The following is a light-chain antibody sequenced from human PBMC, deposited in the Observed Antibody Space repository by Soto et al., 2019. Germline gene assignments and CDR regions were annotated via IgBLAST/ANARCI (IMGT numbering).Light chain of an antibody. Sequence: QSVLTQPPSVSGAPGRRVTISCTGNSSNIGAGYDVHWYQQLPGTAPKLLIYGNTHRPSGVPDRFSASKSGTSASLAITGLXAEDEADYHCQSYDSSLSGYVFGTGTKVTVL. CDR1: SSNIGAGYD. CDR2: GNT. CDR3: QSYDSSLSGYV. J-gene: IGLJ1*01. V-gene: IGLV1-40*01.